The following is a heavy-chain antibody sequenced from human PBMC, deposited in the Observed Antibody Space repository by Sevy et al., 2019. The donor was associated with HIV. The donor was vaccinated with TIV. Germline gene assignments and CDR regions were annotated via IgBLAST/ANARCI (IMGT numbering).Heavy chain of an antibody. D-gene: IGHD3-10*01. CDR1: GFRFRDYR. Sequence: GGSLRLSCAASGFRFRDYRMNWVRQAPGKGLEWVSYITSSSNTINYADSVKGRFTISRDNGRNSLYLQINSLRHEDTAVCYCARDRGRGEVALDLWGQGTLVTVSS. J-gene: IGHJ5*02. CDR2: ITSSSNTI. V-gene: IGHV3-48*02. CDR3: ARDRGRGEVALDL.